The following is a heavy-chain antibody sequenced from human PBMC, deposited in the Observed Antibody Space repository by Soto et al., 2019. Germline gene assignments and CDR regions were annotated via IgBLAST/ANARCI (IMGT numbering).Heavy chain of an antibody. V-gene: IGHV4-39*01. D-gene: IGHD3-22*01. J-gene: IGHJ4*02. CDR3: ARHYHVDGNIN. CDR2: IYYTGRT. Sequence: QLQLQESGPGLVKPSETLSLTCTVSGDSIISSSHYWGWIRQPPGKGLEWIGNIYYTGRTFYNSSLKSRVTISIDTSKNQFSLKLTSVTAADTAVYYCARHYHVDGNINWGQGTLVTVSS. CDR1: GDSIISSSHY.